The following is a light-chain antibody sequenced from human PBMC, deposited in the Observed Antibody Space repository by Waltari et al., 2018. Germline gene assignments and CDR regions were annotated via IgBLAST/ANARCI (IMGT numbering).Light chain of an antibody. V-gene: IGLV2-11*01. J-gene: IGLJ2*01. CDR1: NRYIGETKY. Sequence: QSALTQPRSVSGSPGQTVTISCTGTNRYIGETKYFSWFQLHPGKAPKLIIYSVTDRPSGVPHRFSGSKSGSTASLTISGLQPEDEGDYFCCSYAGRYTMIFGGGTRLTVL. CDR2: SVT. CDR3: CSYAGRYTMI.